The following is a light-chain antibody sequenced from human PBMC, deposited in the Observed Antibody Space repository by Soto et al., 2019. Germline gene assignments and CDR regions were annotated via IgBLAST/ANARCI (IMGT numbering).Light chain of an antibody. J-gene: IGLJ1*01. CDR3: CSYAGIYTYV. CDR2: GVS. CDR1: SSDVGGYNY. Sequence: QSALTQPRSVSGSPGQSVTISCTGTSSDVGGYNYVSWYQQHPGKAPKLMIYGVSKRPSGVPDRFSGSRSGNTASLTISGLQAEDEADYYCCSYAGIYTYVFGTGTKLTVL. V-gene: IGLV2-11*01.